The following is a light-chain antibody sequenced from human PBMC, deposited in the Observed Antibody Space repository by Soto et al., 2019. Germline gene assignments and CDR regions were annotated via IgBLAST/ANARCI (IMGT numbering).Light chain of an antibody. V-gene: IGLV2-14*01. CDR2: EVS. CDR1: SGDVDAFDY. CDR3: TSFTRSSTQV. J-gene: IGLJ1*01. Sequence: QSVLTQPASVSGSPGQSITISCTGTSGDVDAFDYVSWYQQHPGKAPKLMIFEVSDRPSGVSDRFSGSKSGSTASLTISGLQAEDEAAYFCTSFTRSSTQVFGTGTKLTVL.